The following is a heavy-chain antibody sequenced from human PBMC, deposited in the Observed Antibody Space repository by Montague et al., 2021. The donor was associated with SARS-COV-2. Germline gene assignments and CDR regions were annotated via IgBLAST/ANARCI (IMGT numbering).Heavy chain of an antibody. Sequence: SETLSLTCNFSTGSISTYYWSWIRQTPGKGLEWLGHIYYDGSATYNPSLSGRVTMSVDTSKTQFSLRLTSVTAADTAVYYCASSKGAYNWIDTWGQGSLVTVSS. CDR1: TGSISTYY. CDR2: IYYDGSA. V-gene: IGHV4-59*13. J-gene: IGHJ5*02. D-gene: IGHD3-16*01. CDR3: ASSKGAYNWIDT.